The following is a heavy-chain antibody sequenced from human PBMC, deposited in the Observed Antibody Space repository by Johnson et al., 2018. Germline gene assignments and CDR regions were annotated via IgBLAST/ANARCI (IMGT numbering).Heavy chain of an antibody. CDR1: GFTFSSYA. J-gene: IGHJ3*02. D-gene: IGHD1-26*01. CDR3: ARDGWWELLQPYAFDI. CDR2: ISSSSSYI. V-gene: IGHV3-21*01. Sequence: EQLVQSGGGLVQPGGSLRLSCAASGFTFSSYAMSWVRQAPGKGLEWVSSISSSSSYIYYADSVRGRFTISRDNAKNSLYLQMNSLRAEDTAVYYCARDGWWELLQPYAFDIWGQGTMVTVSS.